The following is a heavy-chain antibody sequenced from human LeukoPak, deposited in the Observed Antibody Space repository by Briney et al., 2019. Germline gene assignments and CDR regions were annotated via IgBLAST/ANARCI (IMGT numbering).Heavy chain of an antibody. D-gene: IGHD3-22*01. V-gene: IGHV4-34*01. CDR2: INHSGST. CDR3: ASSRGSGYYSRSFDY. Sequence: SETLSLTCAVYGGSFSGYYWSWIRQPPGKGLEWIGEINHSGSTNYNPSLKSRVTISVDTSKNQSSLKLSSVTAADTAVYYCASSRGSGYYSRSFDYWGQGTLVTVSS. J-gene: IGHJ4*02. CDR1: GGSFSGYY.